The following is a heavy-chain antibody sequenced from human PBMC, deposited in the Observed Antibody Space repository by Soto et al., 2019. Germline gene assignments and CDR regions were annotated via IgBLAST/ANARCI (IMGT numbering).Heavy chain of an antibody. J-gene: IGHJ4*02. CDR2: ISYDGSNK. CDR3: GGGWYYFDY. CDR1: GFTFSNYG. V-gene: IGHV3-30*03. D-gene: IGHD6-19*01. Sequence: QVQLVESGGCVVQPGRSLRLSCAASGFTFSNYGMHWVRQAPGKGLEWVAVISYDGSNKYYADSVKGRFTISRDNSKNTLYLQMNSLRAEDTAVYYCGGGWYYFDYWGQGTLVTVSS.